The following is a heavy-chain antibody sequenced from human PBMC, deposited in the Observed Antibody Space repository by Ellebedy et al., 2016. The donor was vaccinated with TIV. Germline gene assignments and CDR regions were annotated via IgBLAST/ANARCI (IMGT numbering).Heavy chain of an antibody. CDR1: GGSISSSNYY. J-gene: IGHJ4*02. D-gene: IGHD3-10*01. V-gene: IGHV4-39*01. Sequence: SETLSLTXSVSGGSISSSNYYWGWIRQPPGKGLEWIGTIFYTGTTYYNPSLKSRVTIPVDTSKNEFSLKLSSVTAADTAVYYCARCGSGRYYNVPFDYWGQGTLVTVSS. CDR2: IFYTGTT. CDR3: ARCGSGRYYNVPFDY.